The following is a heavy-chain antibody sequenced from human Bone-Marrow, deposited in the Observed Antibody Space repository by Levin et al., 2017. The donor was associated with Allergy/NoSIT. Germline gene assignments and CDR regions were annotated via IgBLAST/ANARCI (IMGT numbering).Heavy chain of an antibody. CDR3: AKDRHWAPNNWIKGQVGLDY. V-gene: IGHV3-23*01. J-gene: IGHJ4*02. Sequence: GGSLRLSCAASGFTFSTYTMTWVRQAPGKGLEWVSTITSGDFHTLYADSVKGRFTISRDDSKNTLYLQMNSLRAEDTAVFYCAKDRHWAPNNWIKGQVGLDYWGQGTLVTVSS. CDR2: ITSGDFHT. D-gene: IGHD1-26*01. CDR1: GFTFSTYT.